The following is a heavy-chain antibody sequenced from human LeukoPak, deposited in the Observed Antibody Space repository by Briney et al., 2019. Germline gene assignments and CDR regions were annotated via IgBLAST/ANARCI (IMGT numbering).Heavy chain of an antibody. Sequence: PSETLSLTCTVSGGSISSGDYYWSWIRQPPGKGLEWIGYIYYSGSTYYNPSLKSRVTISVDTSKNQFPLKLSSVTAADTAVYSCALSGYYSLGFASWGQGTLVTVSS. CDR3: ALSGYYSLGFAS. CDR1: GGSISSGDYY. D-gene: IGHD3-3*01. J-gene: IGHJ4*02. V-gene: IGHV4-30-4*01. CDR2: IYYSGST.